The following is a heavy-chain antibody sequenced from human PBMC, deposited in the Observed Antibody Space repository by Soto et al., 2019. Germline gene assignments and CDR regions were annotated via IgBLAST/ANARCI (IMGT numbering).Heavy chain of an antibody. D-gene: IGHD5-12*01. CDR1: GFTFSTYA. V-gene: IGHV3-23*01. Sequence: EVQLLESGGDLIQPGGSLRLSCAASGFTFSTYAMTWVRQAPGKGLEWVSIISSSGDATYYLDSVKGRFTISRDNSRNTLHLQMNSLRAEDAAVYYCARGGLHRSGYEYYYYYYGLDVWGQGTTVTVAS. CDR3: ARGGLHRSGYEYYYYYYGLDV. CDR2: ISSSGDAT. J-gene: IGHJ6*02.